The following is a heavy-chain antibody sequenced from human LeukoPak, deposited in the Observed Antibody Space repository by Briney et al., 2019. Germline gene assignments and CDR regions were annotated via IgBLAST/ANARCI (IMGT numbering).Heavy chain of an antibody. J-gene: IGHJ4*02. V-gene: IGHV3-21*01. D-gene: IGHD5-12*01. CDR3: VRGGYRGFDYEY. Sequence: GSLGLSCAASGFTFSTYSMNWLRLAPGKGLEWVSSISPDSNYKYYVDSVKGRFTISRDNAKSSLYLQMNSLRAEDTAVYYCVRGGYRGFDYEYWGQGTLVTVSS. CDR2: ISPDSNYK. CDR1: GFTFSTYS.